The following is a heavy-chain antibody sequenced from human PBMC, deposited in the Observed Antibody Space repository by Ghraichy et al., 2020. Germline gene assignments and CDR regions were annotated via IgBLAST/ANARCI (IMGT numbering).Heavy chain of an antibody. CDR1: GYTFSSHS. J-gene: IGHJ6*02. CDR3: ARDRYDFWSGYPRHYGLDV. CDR2: INPSVGST. D-gene: IGHD3-3*01. V-gene: IGHV1-46*01. Sequence: ASVKVSCKASGYTFSSHSVHWVRQAPGQGLEWMGTINPSVGSTTYAQRFQGRVTMTRDTSTSRVYMEVRSLRSEDTAMYYCARDRYDFWSGYPRHYGLDVWGQGTAITVSS.